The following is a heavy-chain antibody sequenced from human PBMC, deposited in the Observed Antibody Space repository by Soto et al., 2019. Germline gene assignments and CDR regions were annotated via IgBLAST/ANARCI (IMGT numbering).Heavy chain of an antibody. CDR2: INPSGGST. J-gene: IGHJ5*02. CDR3: ARDQGFTIFGVVIIGSPSNWFDP. Sequence: QVQLVQSGAEVKKPGASVKVSCKASGYTFTSYYMHWVRQAPGQGLEWMGIINPSGGSTSYAQKFQGRVTMTRDTSTSTVYMELSSLRSEDTAVYYCARDQGFTIFGVVIIGSPSNWFDPWGQGTLVTVSS. V-gene: IGHV1-46*01. CDR1: GYTFTSYY. D-gene: IGHD3-3*01.